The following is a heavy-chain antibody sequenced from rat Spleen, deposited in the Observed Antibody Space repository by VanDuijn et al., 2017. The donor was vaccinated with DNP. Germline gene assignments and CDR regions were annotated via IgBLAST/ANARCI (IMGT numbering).Heavy chain of an antibody. CDR1: GYSITSNY. CDR3: ARWSLYFDY. CDR2: ISYSGST. J-gene: IGHJ2*01. V-gene: IGHV3-1*01. Sequence: EVQLQESGSGLVKPSQSLSLACSVTGYSITSNYWGWIRKFPGNKLEYIGHISYSGSTNYNPSLRSRLSITRDTSKNQFFLHLNSVTTEDTATYYCARWSLYFDYWGQGVMVTVSS.